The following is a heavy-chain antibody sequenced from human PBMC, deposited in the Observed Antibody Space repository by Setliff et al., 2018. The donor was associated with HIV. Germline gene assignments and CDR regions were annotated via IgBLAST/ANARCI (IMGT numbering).Heavy chain of an antibody. Sequence: SETLSLTCTVSGASIRSQYWSWIRKPPGKGLEWIGYISYSGSTNYNPSLESRVAMSVDTSKQQFSLEVSSVTAADTAVYYCARQGSWLDSWGQGTLVTVSS. D-gene: IGHD2-15*01. CDR3: ARQGSWLDS. CDR2: ISYSGST. V-gene: IGHV4-59*08. CDR1: GASIRSQY. J-gene: IGHJ5*01.